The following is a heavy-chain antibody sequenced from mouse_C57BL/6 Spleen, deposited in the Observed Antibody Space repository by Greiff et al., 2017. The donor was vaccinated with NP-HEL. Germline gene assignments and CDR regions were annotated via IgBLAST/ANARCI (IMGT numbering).Heavy chain of an antibody. J-gene: IGHJ4*01. D-gene: IGHD1-1*02. Sequence: QVQLQQPGAELVKPGASVKLSCKASGYTFTSYWMQWVKQRPGQGLEWIGEIDPSDSYTNYNQKFKGKATLTVDTSSSTAYMQLSSLTSEDSAVYYCEAGSYRKYYAMDYWGQGTSVTVSS. CDR3: EAGSYRKYYAMDY. V-gene: IGHV1-50*01. CDR2: IDPSDSYT. CDR1: GYTFTSYW.